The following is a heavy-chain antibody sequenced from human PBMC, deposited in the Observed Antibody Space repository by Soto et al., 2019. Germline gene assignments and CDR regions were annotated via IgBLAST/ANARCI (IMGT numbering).Heavy chain of an antibody. D-gene: IGHD2-2*01. CDR3: ATDGGGSTSDLDAFDS. CDR1: GFSFGRYW. J-gene: IGHJ3*02. Sequence: GGSLRLSCAASGFSFGRYWMSWVRQAPGKGQEWVANIKQDGSEKYYVDSVKGRFTTSRDNAKNSLYLQMNSLRAEDTAVYYCATDGGGSTSDLDAFDSWGQGTMVTVSS. V-gene: IGHV3-7*01. CDR2: IKQDGSEK.